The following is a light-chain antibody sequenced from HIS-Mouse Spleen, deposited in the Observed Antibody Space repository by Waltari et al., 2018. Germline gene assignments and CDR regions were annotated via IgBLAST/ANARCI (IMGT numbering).Light chain of an antibody. CDR1: SSDVGRDNL. V-gene: IGLV2-23*01. Sequence: QSALTQPASVSGSPGQSITLSCTGTSSDVGRDNLVSWYQQHPGKAPKLMIYEGSKRPSGVSNRFSGSKSGNTASLTISGLQAEDEADYYCCSYAGSSTYWVFGGGTKLTVL. J-gene: IGLJ3*02. CDR3: CSYAGSSTYWV. CDR2: EGS.